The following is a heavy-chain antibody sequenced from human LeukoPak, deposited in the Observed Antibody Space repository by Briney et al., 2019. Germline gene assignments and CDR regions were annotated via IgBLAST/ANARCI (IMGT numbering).Heavy chain of an antibody. CDR3: AKVGLEMATIRVDFDY. CDR2: ISYDGSNK. J-gene: IGHJ4*02. V-gene: IGHV3-30*18. CDR1: GFTFSSYG. Sequence: GRSLRLSCAASGFTFSSYGMHWVRQAPGKGLEWVAVISYDGSNKYYADSVKGRFTISRDNSKNTLYLQMNSLRAEDTAVYYCAKVGLEMATIRVDFDYWGQGTLVTVSS. D-gene: IGHD5-24*01.